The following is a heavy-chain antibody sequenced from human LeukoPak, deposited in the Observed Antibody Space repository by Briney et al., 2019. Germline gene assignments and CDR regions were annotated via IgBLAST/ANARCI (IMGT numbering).Heavy chain of an antibody. CDR2: INSDGSST. CDR1: GFTFSSYW. D-gene: IGHD6-6*01. J-gene: IGHJ5*02. CDR3: ARGWGYSSSSGSPSMFDP. V-gene: IGHV3-74*01. Sequence: GSLRLSCAASGFTFSSYWMHWVRQAPGKGLVWVSRINSDGSSTSYADSVKGRFTISRDNAKNTLYLQMNSLRAEDTAVYYCARGWGYSSSSGSPSMFDPWGQGTLVTVSS.